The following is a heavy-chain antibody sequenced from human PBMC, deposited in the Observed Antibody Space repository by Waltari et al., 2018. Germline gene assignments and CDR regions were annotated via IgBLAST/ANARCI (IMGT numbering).Heavy chain of an antibody. CDR1: GFTFSSYA. Sequence: QVQLVESGGGVVQPGRSLRLSCAASGFTFSSYAMHWVRQAPGKGLEWLAVISYDGSNKYYADSVKGRFTISRDNSKNTLYLQMNSLRAEDTAVYYCARDDAGQQLTQGLVDYWGQGTLVTVSS. J-gene: IGHJ4*02. CDR3: ARDDAGQQLTQGLVDY. CDR2: ISYDGSNK. V-gene: IGHV3-30-3*01. D-gene: IGHD6-13*01.